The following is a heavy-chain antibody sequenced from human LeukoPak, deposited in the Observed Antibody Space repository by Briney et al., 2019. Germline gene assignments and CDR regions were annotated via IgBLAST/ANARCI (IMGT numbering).Heavy chain of an antibody. D-gene: IGHD2-2*01. J-gene: IGHJ3*02. CDR1: GFTFSSYS. CDR2: ISSSSSYI. CDR3: ARSDIVVVPAAMSDAFDI. Sequence: GGSLRLSCAASGFTFSSYSINWVRQAPGKGLEWVSSISSSSSYIYYADSVKGRFTISRDNAKNSLYLQMNSLRAEDTAVYYCARSDIVVVPAAMSDAFDIWGQGTMVTVSS. V-gene: IGHV3-21*01.